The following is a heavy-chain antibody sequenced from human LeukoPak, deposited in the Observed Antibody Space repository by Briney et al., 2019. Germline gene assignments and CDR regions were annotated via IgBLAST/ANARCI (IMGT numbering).Heavy chain of an antibody. D-gene: IGHD4-17*01. V-gene: IGHV4-59*08. CDR1: GGSISSYY. J-gene: IGHJ3*01. CDR2: IYYSGST. CDR3: ARQTTVTTVADAFDV. Sequence: PSETLSLTCTVSGGSISSYYWSWIRQPPGKGLEWIGYIYYSGSTNYNPSLKSRVTISVDTSKNQFSLKLSSVTAADTAVYYCARQTTVTTVADAFDVWGQGTMVTVSS.